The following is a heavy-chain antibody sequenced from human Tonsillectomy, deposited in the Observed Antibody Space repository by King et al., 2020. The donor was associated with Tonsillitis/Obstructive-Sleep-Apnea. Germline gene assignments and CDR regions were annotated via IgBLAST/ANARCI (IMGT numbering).Heavy chain of an antibody. V-gene: IGHV4-59*08. Sequence: VQLQESGPGLVKPSETLSLTCTVSGGSISSYYLSWIRQPPGMGLEWIGYIYYSGSTNYNPSLKSRVTMSVDTSKNQFSLKLSSLTAAATAVYYCARTRASIFPRIMTYYFDYWGQGTLVTVSS. CDR1: GGSISSYY. D-gene: IGHD3-3*01. CDR2: IYYSGST. CDR3: ARTRASIFPRIMTYYFDY. J-gene: IGHJ4*02.